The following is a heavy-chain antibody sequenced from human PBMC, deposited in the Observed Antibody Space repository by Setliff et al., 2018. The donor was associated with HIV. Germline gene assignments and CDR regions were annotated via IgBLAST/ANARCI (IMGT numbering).Heavy chain of an antibody. Sequence: SETLSLTCTVSGGSISSSSYYWGWIRQPPGKGLEWIGSIYYSGSTYYNPSLKSRVTISVDTSKNQFSLKLSSVTAADTAVYYCARDDTLLWFGEPKSDDYWGQGTQVTVSS. CDR1: GGSISSSSYY. J-gene: IGHJ4*02. CDR3: ARDDTLLWFGEPKSDDY. D-gene: IGHD3-10*01. CDR2: IYYSGST. V-gene: IGHV4-39*07.